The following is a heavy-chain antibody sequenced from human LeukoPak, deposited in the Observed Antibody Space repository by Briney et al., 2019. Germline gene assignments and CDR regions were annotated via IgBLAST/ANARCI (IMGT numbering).Heavy chain of an antibody. CDR3: ARDKEGGATGYFDY. Sequence: PGGSLRLSCAASGFTVSSNYMSWVRQAPGKGLEWVSVIYSGGSTYYADSVKGRFTISRDNSKNTLYLQMNSLGAEDTAVYYCARDKEGGATGYFDYWGQGTLVTVSS. CDR1: GFTVSSNY. J-gene: IGHJ4*02. D-gene: IGHD1-26*01. V-gene: IGHV3-53*01. CDR2: IYSGGST.